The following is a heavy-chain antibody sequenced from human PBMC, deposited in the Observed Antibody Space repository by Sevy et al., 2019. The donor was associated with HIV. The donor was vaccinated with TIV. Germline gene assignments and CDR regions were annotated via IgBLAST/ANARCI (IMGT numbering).Heavy chain of an antibody. CDR2: IDHSGRS. CDR3: ARGPKPLRSDYGDYRGVGYYFDS. CDR1: GESFSNYY. V-gene: IGHV4-34*01. J-gene: IGHJ4*02. Sequence: SETLSLTCAVYGESFSNYYWSWNRLSPGKGLESIGEIDHSGRSDYNPPLKSRVTMSVDTSKNQFSLKLTSVTAADTAVYYCARGPKPLRSDYGDYRGVGYYFDSWGQGTLVTVSS. D-gene: IGHD4-17*01.